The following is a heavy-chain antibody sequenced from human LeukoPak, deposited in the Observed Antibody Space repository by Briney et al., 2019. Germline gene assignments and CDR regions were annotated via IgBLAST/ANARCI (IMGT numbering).Heavy chain of an antibody. V-gene: IGHV4-59*12. CDR1: DVSISSSY. CDR2: ISYTGST. D-gene: IGHD4/OR15-4a*01. Sequence: SETLSLTCSVSDVSISSSYWSWIRQPPGKGLEWIGYISYTGSTHYNPSLKSRLTISVDKAKNQFSLRLSSVTAADTAVYYCARDSMVGGFDYWGQGTLVTVSS. CDR3: ARDSMVGGFDY. J-gene: IGHJ4*02.